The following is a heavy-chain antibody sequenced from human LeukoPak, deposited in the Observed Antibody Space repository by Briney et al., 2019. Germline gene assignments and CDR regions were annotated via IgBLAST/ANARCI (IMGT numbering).Heavy chain of an antibody. CDR1: GFTFSSYA. CDR3: ARDKDITMVRGVIPYYGMDV. D-gene: IGHD3-10*01. CDR2: ISYDGSNK. V-gene: IGHV3-30-3*01. J-gene: IGHJ6*02. Sequence: GGSLRLSCAASGFTFSSYAMHWVRQAPGKGLEWVAIISYDGSNKYYADSVKGRFTISRDNSKNTLYLQMNSLRAEDTAVYYCARDKDITMVRGVIPYYGMDVWGQGTTVTVSS.